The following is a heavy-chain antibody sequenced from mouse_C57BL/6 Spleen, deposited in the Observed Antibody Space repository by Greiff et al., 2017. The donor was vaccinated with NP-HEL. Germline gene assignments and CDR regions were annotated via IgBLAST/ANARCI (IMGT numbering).Heavy chain of an antibody. D-gene: IGHD2-5*01. V-gene: IGHV1-55*01. Sequence: VQLQQPGAELVKPGASVKMTFKAAFYPVTSYWITWVKQRPGQGLEWIGDIYPGSGSTNYNEKFKSKATLTVDTSSSTAYMQLSSLTSEDSAVYYCARWGDSNSVYLGQATTLTVSA. CDR3: ARWGDSNSVY. J-gene: IGHJ2*01. CDR2: IYPGSGST. CDR1: FYPVTSYW.